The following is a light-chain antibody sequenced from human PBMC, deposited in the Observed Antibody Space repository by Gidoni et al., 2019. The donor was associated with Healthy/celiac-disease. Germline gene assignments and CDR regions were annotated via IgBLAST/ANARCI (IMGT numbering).Light chain of an antibody. CDR1: QSVRSY. V-gene: IGKV3-11*01. Sequence: EFVLTQSPSTLSLSPGERATLSCRASQSVRSYLAWYQQKTGQAPRLLIYEASNRATGIPDRFSGSGSGTDFTLTISSLEPEDFAVYYCQQSSKWPLTFGGGTKVEIK. J-gene: IGKJ4*02. CDR2: EAS. CDR3: QQSSKWPLT.